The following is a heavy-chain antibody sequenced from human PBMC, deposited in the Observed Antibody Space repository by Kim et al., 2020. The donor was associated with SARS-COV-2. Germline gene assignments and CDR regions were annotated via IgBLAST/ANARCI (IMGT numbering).Heavy chain of an antibody. CDR2: ISWNSGSI. J-gene: IGHJ4*02. V-gene: IGHV3-9*01. D-gene: IGHD3-22*01. CDR3: AKLAYYDSSGDY. CDR1: GFTFDDYA. Sequence: GGSRRLSCAASGFTFDDYAMHWVRQAPGKGLEWVSGISWNSGSIGYADSVKGRFTISRDNAKNSLYLQMNSLRAEDTALYYRAKLAYYDSSGDYWGQGTL.